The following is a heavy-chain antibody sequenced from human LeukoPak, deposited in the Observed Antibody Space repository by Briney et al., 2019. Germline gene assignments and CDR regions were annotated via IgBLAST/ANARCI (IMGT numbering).Heavy chain of an antibody. J-gene: IGHJ5*02. CDR2: ISAYNGNT. CDR1: GYTFTSYG. CDR3: ARDALPHIVVVPADKHWFDP. V-gene: IGHV1-18*01. D-gene: IGHD2-2*01. Sequence: ASVKVSCKASGYTFTSYGISWVRQAPGQGLEWMGWISAYNGNTNYAQKLQGRVTITTDTSTRTAYMELRSLRSDDTAVYYCARDALPHIVVVPADKHWFDPWGQGTLVTVSS.